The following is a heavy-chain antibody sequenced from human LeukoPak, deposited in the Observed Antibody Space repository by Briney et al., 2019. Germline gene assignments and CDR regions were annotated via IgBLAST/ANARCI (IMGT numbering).Heavy chain of an antibody. J-gene: IGHJ4*02. CDR2: IIPIFGTA. D-gene: IGHD3-22*01. CDR1: GGTFSSYA. V-gene: IGHV1-69*05. CDR3: ARTYYYDSSGFEYFDY. Sequence: SVKVSCKASGGTFSSYAISWVRQAPGQGLEWMGRIIPIFGTANYAQKFQGRVTIITDESTSTAYMELSSLRSEDTAVYYCARTYYYDSSGFEYFDYWGQGTLVTVSS.